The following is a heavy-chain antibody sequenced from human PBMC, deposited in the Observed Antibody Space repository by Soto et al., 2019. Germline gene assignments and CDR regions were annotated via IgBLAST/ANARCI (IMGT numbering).Heavy chain of an antibody. J-gene: IGHJ4*02. CDR3: AIQDCTNDVCLEAAVTVGGALEY. V-gene: IGHV3-74*01. CDR1: GITFRKYW. Sequence: EVQLVESGGGLVQIGKALRLSCAASGITFRKYWMHWVRQAPGKGPVWVAYISSDGTTTDYADSVKGRFTISRDNAKNTLYLQMDSLRVEDTGVYYCAIQDCTNDVCLEAAVTVGGALEYWGQGAQVTVSS. D-gene: IGHD2-8*01. CDR2: ISSDGTTT.